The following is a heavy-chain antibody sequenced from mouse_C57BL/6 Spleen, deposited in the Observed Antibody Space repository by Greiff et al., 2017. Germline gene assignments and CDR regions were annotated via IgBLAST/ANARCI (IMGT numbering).Heavy chain of an antibody. V-gene: IGHV5-6*01. Sequence: EVQVVESGGDLVKPGGSLKLSCAASGFTFSSYGMSWVRQTPDKRLEWVATISSGGSYTYYPDSVKGRFTISRDNAKNTLYLQMSSLKSEDTAMYYCARHDRDSNYFDYWGQGTTLTVSS. D-gene: IGHD2-5*01. CDR2: ISSGGSYT. CDR1: GFTFSSYG. J-gene: IGHJ2*01. CDR3: ARHDRDSNYFDY.